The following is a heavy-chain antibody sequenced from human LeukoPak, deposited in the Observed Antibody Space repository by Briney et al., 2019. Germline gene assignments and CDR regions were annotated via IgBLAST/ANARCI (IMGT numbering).Heavy chain of an antibody. CDR3: AKDHYYYDSSGYLDY. J-gene: IGHJ4*02. CDR1: GFTFSSYG. V-gene: IGHV3-30*02. D-gene: IGHD3-22*01. Sequence: PGGSLRLSCAASGFTFSSYGMHWVRQAPGKGLEWVAFIRYDGSNKYYADSVKGRFTISRDNSKNTLYLQMNSLRAEDTAVYYCAKDHYYYDSSGYLDYWGQGTLVTVSS. CDR2: IRYDGSNK.